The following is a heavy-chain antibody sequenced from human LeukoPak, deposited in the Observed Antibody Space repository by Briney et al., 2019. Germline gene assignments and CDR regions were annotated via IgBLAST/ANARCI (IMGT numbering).Heavy chain of an antibody. Sequence: PGGSLRLSCAASGFTFSNYWMSWVRQAPGKGLEWVANIKQDGSEKYYVDSVKGRFTISRDNAKNSLYLQMNSLRAEDTAVYYCARVVGPFDYWGQGTLVTVSS. CDR1: GFTFSNYW. J-gene: IGHJ4*02. V-gene: IGHV3-7*01. D-gene: IGHD3/OR15-3a*01. CDR3: ARVVGPFDY. CDR2: IKQDGSEK.